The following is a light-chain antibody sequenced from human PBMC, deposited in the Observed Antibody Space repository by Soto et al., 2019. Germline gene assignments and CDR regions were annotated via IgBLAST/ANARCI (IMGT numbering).Light chain of an antibody. Sequence: EIVMTQSPATLSVSPGERATLSCRASQSVSSNLAWYQQKPGQAPRLLIYGASTRATGIPARFSGSGSGTEFTLTIFSLQSEDFAVYYCQQYNNWLRTFGQGTKVDIK. CDR3: QQYNNWLRT. CDR1: QSVSSN. CDR2: GAS. J-gene: IGKJ1*01. V-gene: IGKV3-15*01.